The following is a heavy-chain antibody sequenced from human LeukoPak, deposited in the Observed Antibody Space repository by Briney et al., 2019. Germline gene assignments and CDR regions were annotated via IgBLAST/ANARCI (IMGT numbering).Heavy chain of an antibody. CDR2: INHSGST. CDR1: GGSFSGYY. V-gene: IGHV4-34*01. CDR3: ARGQRSGDGYNSPYSA. J-gene: IGHJ4*02. D-gene: IGHD5-24*01. Sequence: SETLSLTCAVYGGSFSGYYWSWIRQPPGKGLEWIGEINHSGSTNYNPSLKSRVTISVDTSKNQFSLKLSSVTAADTAVYYCARGQRSGDGYNSPYSAWGQGTLVTVSS.